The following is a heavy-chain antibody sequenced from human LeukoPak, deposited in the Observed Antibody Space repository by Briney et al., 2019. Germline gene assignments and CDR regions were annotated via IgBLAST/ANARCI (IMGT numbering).Heavy chain of an antibody. CDR3: AKNRWGLES. D-gene: IGHD7-27*01. V-gene: IGHV4-59*01. Sequence: SETLSLTCTVSGGSISGYYWSWIRQPPGKGLEWIGYGYYSGSTNYNPSLKNRVTISVDTSRNQLSLGLTSVTAADTAVYYCAKNRWGLESWGQGALVTVSS. J-gene: IGHJ4*02. CDR1: GGSISGYY. CDR2: GYYSGST.